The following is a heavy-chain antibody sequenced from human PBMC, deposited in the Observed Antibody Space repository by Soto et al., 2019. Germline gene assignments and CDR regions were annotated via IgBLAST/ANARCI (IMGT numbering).Heavy chain of an antibody. Sequence: GGSLRLSCAASGFTFSSYSMNWVRQAPGKGLEWVSYISSSSSTIYYADSVKGRFTISRDNAKNSLYLQMNSLRAEDTAVYYCARSFGSGSYYYYMDVWGKGTTVTVSS. D-gene: IGHD3-10*01. CDR1: GFTFSSYS. CDR2: ISSSSSTI. J-gene: IGHJ6*03. CDR3: ARSFGSGSYYYYMDV. V-gene: IGHV3-48*01.